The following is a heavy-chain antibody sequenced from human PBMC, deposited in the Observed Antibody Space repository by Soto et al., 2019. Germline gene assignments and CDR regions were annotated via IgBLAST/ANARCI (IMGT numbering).Heavy chain of an antibody. CDR1: GGSISSSSYY. J-gene: IGHJ4*02. D-gene: IGHD2-15*01. Sequence: SETLSLTCTVSGGSISSSSYYWGWIRQPPGKGLEWIGSIYYSGSTYYNPSLKSRVTISVDTSKNQFSLKLSSVTAADTAVYYCARYSGYCSGSRCRRQQQLFFDYWGQGTLVTVSS. CDR2: IYYSGST. CDR3: ARYSGYCSGSRCRRQQQLFFDY. V-gene: IGHV4-39*01.